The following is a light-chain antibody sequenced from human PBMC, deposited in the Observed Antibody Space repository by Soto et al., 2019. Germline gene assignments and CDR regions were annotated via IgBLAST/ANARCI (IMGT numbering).Light chain of an antibody. J-gene: IGKJ1*01. CDR2: GAS. Sequence: EIVLTQSPGTLSLSPGERATLSCRASQSVSSTYLAWYQQKPGQAPRLLIYGASSRATGIPDRFTGSGSGTDFTLTIGRLEPEDFAVYYWQQYGTFGQGTKVEIK. CDR3: QQYGT. CDR1: QSVSSTY. V-gene: IGKV3-20*01.